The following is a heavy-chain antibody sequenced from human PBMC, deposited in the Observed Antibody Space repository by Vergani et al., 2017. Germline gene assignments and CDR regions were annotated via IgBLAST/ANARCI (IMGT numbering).Heavy chain of an antibody. CDR1: GFTFGDYA. CDR3: TRGGGGSYHLDYYFDY. D-gene: IGHD1-26*01. Sequence: EVQLVESGGGLVQPGRSLRLSCTASGFTFGDYAMSWFRQAPGKGLEWVGFIRSKAYGGTTEYAASVKGRFTIPRDDSKSIAYLQMNSLKTEDTAVYYCTRGGGGSYHLDYYFDYWGQGTLVTVSS. V-gene: IGHV3-49*03. J-gene: IGHJ4*02. CDR2: IRSKAYGGTT.